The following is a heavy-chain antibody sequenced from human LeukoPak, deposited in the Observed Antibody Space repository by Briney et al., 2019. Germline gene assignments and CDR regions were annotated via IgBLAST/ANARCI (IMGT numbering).Heavy chain of an antibody. Sequence: GGSLRLSCAASGFMFRDYYMSWIRQPPGKGLEWVSYISSSGSTIYYADSLKGRFIISRDNVKNSLYLQINSLRAEDTAVYFCARGSPGRAEYFQYWGQGTLVTVSS. CDR1: GFMFRDYY. D-gene: IGHD1-1*01. J-gene: IGHJ1*01. V-gene: IGHV3-11*01. CDR2: ISSSGSTI. CDR3: ARGSPGRAEYFQY.